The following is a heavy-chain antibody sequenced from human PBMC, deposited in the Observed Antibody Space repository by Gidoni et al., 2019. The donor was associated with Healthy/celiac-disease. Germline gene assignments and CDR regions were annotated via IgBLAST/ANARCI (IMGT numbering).Heavy chain of an antibody. J-gene: IGHJ3*02. CDR1: GFTFSNAW. CDR2: IKSKTDGGTT. D-gene: IGHD3-10*01. V-gene: IGHV3-15*01. CDR3: TTATPGSYYYHDAFDI. Sequence: EVQLVESGGGLVKPGGSLRLSCAASGFTFSNAWMSWVRQAPGKGLEWVGRIKSKTDGGTTDYAAPVKGRFTISRDDSKNTLYLQMNSLKTEDTAVYYCTTATPGSYYYHDAFDIWGQGTMVTVSS.